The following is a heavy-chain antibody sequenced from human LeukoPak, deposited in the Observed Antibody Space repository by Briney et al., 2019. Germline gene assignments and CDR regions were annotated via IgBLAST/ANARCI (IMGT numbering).Heavy chain of an antibody. Sequence: SETLSLTCTVSGGSISSYYRSWIRQPPGKGLEWIGYIYYSGSTNYNPSLKSRVTISVDTSKNQFSLKLSSVTAADTAVYYCARRMVAVAGPFDPWGQGTLVTVSS. CDR1: GGSISSYY. V-gene: IGHV4-59*01. CDR2: IYYSGST. D-gene: IGHD6-19*01. J-gene: IGHJ5*02. CDR3: ARRMVAVAGPFDP.